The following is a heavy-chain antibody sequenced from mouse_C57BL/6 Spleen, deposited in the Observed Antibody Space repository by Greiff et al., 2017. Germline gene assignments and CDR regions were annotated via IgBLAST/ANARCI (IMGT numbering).Heavy chain of an antibody. J-gene: IGHJ4*01. Sequence: EVQVVESGGGLVKPGGSLKLSCAASGFTFSSYAMSWVRQTPEKRLEWVATISDGGSYTYYPDIVKGRFTISRDNAKNNLYLQMSHLKSEDTAMYYCASPSYYYYDYAMDYWGQGTSVTVSS. V-gene: IGHV5-4*01. CDR2: ISDGGSYT. D-gene: IGHD2-1*01. CDR3: ASPSYYYYDYAMDY. CDR1: GFTFSSYA.